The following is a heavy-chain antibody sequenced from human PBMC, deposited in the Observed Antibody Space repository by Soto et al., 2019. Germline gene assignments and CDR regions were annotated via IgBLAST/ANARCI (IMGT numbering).Heavy chain of an antibody. CDR3: ASWLVGAPFDS. CDR2: INHSGRT. D-gene: IGHD1-26*01. Sequence: SETLSLTCAVYGDSFTKYYWSWIRQPPGKGLEWIGEINHSGRTNFNPSLKSRVTISVDRSKNQFSLKLRSVTAADTGAYYLASWLVGAPFDSWGHGTLVTVSS. V-gene: IGHV4-34*01. J-gene: IGHJ4*01. CDR1: GDSFTKYY.